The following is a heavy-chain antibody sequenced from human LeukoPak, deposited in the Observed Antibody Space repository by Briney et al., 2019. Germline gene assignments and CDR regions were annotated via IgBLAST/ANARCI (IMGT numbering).Heavy chain of an antibody. CDR2: IYYSGST. CDR3: ARATVTRENWFDP. CDR1: GGSISSSSYY. V-gene: IGHV4-39*07. D-gene: IGHD4-17*01. Sequence: SETLSLTCTVSGGSISSSSYYWGWIRQPPGKGLEWIGSIYYSGSTNYNPSLKSRVTISVDTSKNQFSLKLSSVTAADTAVYYCARATVTRENWFDPWGQGTLVTVSS. J-gene: IGHJ5*02.